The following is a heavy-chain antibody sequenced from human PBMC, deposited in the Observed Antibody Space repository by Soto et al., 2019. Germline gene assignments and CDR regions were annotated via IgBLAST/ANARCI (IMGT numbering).Heavy chain of an antibody. J-gene: IGHJ4*02. V-gene: IGHV3-23*01. CDR1: GFTFRNYA. CDR2: IGATTGST. CDR3: AKEFYDFGSAYNGVYFDY. Sequence: GGSLRLSCAASGFTFRNYAMSWVRQAPGKGLEWVASIGATTGSTYYADSVKGRFAISRDNSENMLYLHLNSLRAEDTAVYYCAKEFYDFGSAYNGVYFDYWGQGTLVTVSS. D-gene: IGHD3-3*01.